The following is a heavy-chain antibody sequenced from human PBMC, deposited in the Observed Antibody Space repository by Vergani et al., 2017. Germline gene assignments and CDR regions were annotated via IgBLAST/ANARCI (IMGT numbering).Heavy chain of an antibody. CDR1: GGSISAGYYF. D-gene: IGHD2-15*01. CDR3: ARLSGGYYSGGKVHPLRTAFDV. CDR2: ISASGNA. Sequence: QVQLQASGPGRVKPSQTLSLTCTMSGGSISAGYYFWSWIRQPAGKGLEWLGHISASGNASHSPSLKTRVSMSVDTSKNPFSLTVTSVTAADTAIYFCARLSGGYYSGGKVHPLRTAFDVWGHGTVVTVSS. V-gene: IGHV4-61*02. J-gene: IGHJ3*01.